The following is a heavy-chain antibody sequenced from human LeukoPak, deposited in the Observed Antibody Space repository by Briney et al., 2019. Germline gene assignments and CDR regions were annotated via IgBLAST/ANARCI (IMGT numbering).Heavy chain of an antibody. J-gene: IGHJ4*02. CDR2: AYYSGST. V-gene: IGHV4-59*12. CDR3: WLQRMVAAYFDS. CDR1: GGSISSNY. D-gene: IGHD2-15*01. Sequence: SSETLSLTCTISGGSISSNYWSWIRQPPGKGLEWIGYAYYSGSTYYNQTLKSRLTISVDTSKNQFSLQLSSVTAADTAVYYCWLQRMVAAYFDSWGQGTLVTVSS.